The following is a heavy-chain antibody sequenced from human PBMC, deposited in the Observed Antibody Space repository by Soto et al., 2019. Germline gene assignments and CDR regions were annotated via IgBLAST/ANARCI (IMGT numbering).Heavy chain of an antibody. D-gene: IGHD5-12*01. Sequence: PWGSLRLSCAASGFSFSSSEMNWVRQAPGKGLEWVSFISSSGSTAYYADSVRGRFTISRDDAKNSLYLQMDSLRAEDTAVYYCARNPGDSGNSDFCGQGTLVTV. J-gene: IGHJ4*02. V-gene: IGHV3-48*03. CDR1: GFSFSSSE. CDR3: ARNPGDSGNSDF. CDR2: ISSSGSTA.